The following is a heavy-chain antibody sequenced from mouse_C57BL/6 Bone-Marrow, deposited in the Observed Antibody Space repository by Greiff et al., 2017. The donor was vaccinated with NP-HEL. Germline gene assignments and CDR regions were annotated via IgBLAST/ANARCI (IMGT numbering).Heavy chain of an antibody. V-gene: IGHV3-6*01. D-gene: IGHD1-1*01. CDR3: ARSYVGYAMDY. CDR2: ISYDGSN. CDR1: GYSITSGYY. J-gene: IGHJ4*01. Sequence: EVQRVESGPGLVKPSQSLSLTCSVTGYSITSGYYWNWIRQFPGNKLEWMGYISYDGSNNYNPSLKNRISITRDTSKNQFFLKLNSVTTEDTATYYCARSYVGYAMDYWGQGTSVTVSS.